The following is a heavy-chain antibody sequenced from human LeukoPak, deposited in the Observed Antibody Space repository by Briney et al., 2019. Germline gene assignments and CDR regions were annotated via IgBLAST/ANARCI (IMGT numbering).Heavy chain of an antibody. V-gene: IGHV3-7*01. CDR2: IEQDGSEK. D-gene: IGHD5-18*01. Sequence: ASVKVSCKASGGTFSSYAISWVRQAPGKGLEWVANIEQDGSEKNYVDSVKGRFTISRDSAKNSLYLQMNTLRADDTAVYYCARDLGYSQFDSWGQGTLVTVSS. CDR1: GGTFSSYA. J-gene: IGHJ5*01. CDR3: ARDLGYSQFDS.